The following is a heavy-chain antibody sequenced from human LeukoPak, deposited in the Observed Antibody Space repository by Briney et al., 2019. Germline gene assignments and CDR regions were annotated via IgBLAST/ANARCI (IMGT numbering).Heavy chain of an antibody. CDR3: ARALGRVYFYMDV. CDR1: EGTFNSYA. CDR2: IIPMFDTA. V-gene: IGHV1-69*06. J-gene: IGHJ6*03. D-gene: IGHD3-16*01. Sequence: SVKVSCKASEGTFNSYAINWVRQAPGQGLEWMGGIIPMFDTANNAQKFQGRVTITADKSTSTAYMELSSLRSEDTAVCYCARALGRVYFYMDVWGKGTTVTVSS.